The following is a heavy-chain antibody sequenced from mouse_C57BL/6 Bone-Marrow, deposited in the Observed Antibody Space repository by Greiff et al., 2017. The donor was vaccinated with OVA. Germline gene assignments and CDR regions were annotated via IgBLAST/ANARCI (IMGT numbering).Heavy chain of an antibody. CDR1: GYTFTSYW. Sequence: QVQLQQPGAELVKPGASVKMSCKASGYTFTSYWITWVKQRPGQGLEWMGDIYPGSGSTNYNEKFKSKATLTVDTSSSTAYMQLSSLTSEDSAVYYCAIRGFYYDYEDYFDYWGQGTTLTVSS. J-gene: IGHJ2*01. D-gene: IGHD2-4*01. CDR2: IYPGSGST. V-gene: IGHV1-55*01. CDR3: AIRGFYYDYEDYFDY.